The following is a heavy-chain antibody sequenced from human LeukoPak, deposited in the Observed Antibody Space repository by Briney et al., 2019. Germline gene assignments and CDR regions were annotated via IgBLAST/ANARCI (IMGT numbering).Heavy chain of an antibody. V-gene: IGHV4-39*07. CDR2: IYYSGSA. Sequence: PSETLSLTCTVSGGSISSSSYYWGWIRQPPGKGLEWIGSIYYSGSAYYNPSLKSRVSISVDTSKNQFSLKLRSVTAADTAVYYCASPMAWAHNRRDSDYWGLGTLVTVSS. CDR3: ASPMAWAHNRRDSDY. D-gene: IGHD5-24*01. J-gene: IGHJ4*02. CDR1: GGSISSSSYY.